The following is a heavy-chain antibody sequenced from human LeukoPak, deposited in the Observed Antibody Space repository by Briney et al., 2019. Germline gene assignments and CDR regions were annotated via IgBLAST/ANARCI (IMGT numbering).Heavy chain of an antibody. CDR3: ARDGDKCSGGSCYSWSFDYYYGMDV. CDR2: IYSGGST. D-gene: IGHD2-15*01. V-gene: IGHV3-66*01. CDR1: GFTVSSNY. J-gene: IGHJ6*02. Sequence: GGSLRLSCTASGFTVSSNYMSWVRQAPGKGLEWVSVIYSGGSTSYADSVKGRFTISRDNSKNTLYLQMNSLRVEDTAVYYCARDGDKCSGGSCYSWSFDYYYGMDVWGQGTTVTVSS.